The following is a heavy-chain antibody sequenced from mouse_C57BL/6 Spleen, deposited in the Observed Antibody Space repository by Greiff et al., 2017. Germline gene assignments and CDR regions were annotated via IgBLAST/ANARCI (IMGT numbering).Heavy chain of an antibody. V-gene: IGHV2-9-1*01. D-gene: IGHD4-1*01. J-gene: IGHJ4*01. Sequence: QVQLKESGPGLVAPSQSLSITCTVSGFSLTSYAISWVRQPPGKGLEWLGVIWTGGGTNYNSALKSRLSISKANSKSQVFLKMNSLQTDDTSRYYCARNNITGSYAMDYWGQGTSVTVSS. CDR2: IWTGGGT. CDR1: GFSLTSYA. CDR3: ARNNITGSYAMDY.